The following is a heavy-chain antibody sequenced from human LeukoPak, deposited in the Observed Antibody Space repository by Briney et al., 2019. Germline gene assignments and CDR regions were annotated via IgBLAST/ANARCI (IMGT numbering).Heavy chain of an antibody. J-gene: IGHJ6*03. D-gene: IGHD2-8*01. CDR1: GFTFSSYA. CDR3: AKVSNGDYYYYYYMDV. V-gene: IGHV3-23*01. CDR2: ISGSGGST. Sequence: GGSLRLSCAASGFTFSSYAMSWARRAPGKGLEWVSAISGSGGSTYYADSLKGRFTISRDNSKNTLYLQMNSLRAEDTAVYYCAKVSNGDYYYYYYMDVWGKGTTVTVSS.